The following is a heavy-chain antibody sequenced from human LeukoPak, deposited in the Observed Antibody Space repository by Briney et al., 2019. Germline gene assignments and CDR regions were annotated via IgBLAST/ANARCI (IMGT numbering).Heavy chain of an antibody. V-gene: IGHV4-59*01. J-gene: IGHJ3*02. Sequence: SETLSLTCAVYTDSFSSYYWTWIRQPPGKGLEWIGYISYIGSTNYNPSLKSRVTISIDTSKTQFSLKVSSVTAADTAVYYCARDVVTVTKGFDIWGQGTMVSVSS. CDR2: ISYIGST. CDR1: TDSFSSYY. CDR3: ARDVVTVTKGFDI. D-gene: IGHD4-17*01.